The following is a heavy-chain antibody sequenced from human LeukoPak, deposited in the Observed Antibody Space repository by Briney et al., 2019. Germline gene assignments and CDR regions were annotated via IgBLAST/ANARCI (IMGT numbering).Heavy chain of an antibody. D-gene: IGHD3-10*01. CDR3: ATTMVRGVIINGGNWFDP. CDR1: GFTFSRYR. Sequence: PGGSLRLSCAASGFTFSRYRMNWVRQAPGKGLEGVSSISSTSSYIYYADSVKGRFTISSDNAKNSLYLQMNSLRAEDTAVYYCATTMVRGVIINGGNWFDPWGQGTLVTVSS. CDR2: ISSTSSYI. V-gene: IGHV3-21*01. J-gene: IGHJ5*02.